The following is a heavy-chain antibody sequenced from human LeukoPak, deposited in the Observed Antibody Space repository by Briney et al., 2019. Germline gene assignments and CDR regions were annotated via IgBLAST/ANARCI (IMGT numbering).Heavy chain of an antibody. CDR2: SSAYNGNT. J-gene: IGHJ4*02. V-gene: IGHV1-18*01. Sequence: ASVKVSCKDSGYTFTGYGISWVRQAPGQGLEWMGRSSAYNGNTMYAQKFQGRVTMTRDTSTSTANMELRSLRSDDTAIYYCARDRVTSIVAGIDYWGQGSLVSVSS. CDR1: GYTFTGYG. D-gene: IGHD3-22*01. CDR3: ARDRVTSIVAGIDY.